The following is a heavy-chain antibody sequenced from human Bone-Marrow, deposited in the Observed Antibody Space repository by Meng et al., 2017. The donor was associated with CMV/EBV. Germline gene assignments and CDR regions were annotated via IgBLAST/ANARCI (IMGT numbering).Heavy chain of an antibody. CDR1: GGTFSSYA. D-gene: IGHD3-10*01. J-gene: IGHJ5*02. Sequence: SVKVSCKASGGTFSSYAISWVRQAPGQGLEWMGGIIPILGIANYAQKFQGRVTITADKSTSTAYMELSRLRSDDTAVYYCARDWFGELYWFDPWGQGTLVTVSS. CDR2: IIPILGIA. V-gene: IGHV1-69*10. CDR3: ARDWFGELYWFDP.